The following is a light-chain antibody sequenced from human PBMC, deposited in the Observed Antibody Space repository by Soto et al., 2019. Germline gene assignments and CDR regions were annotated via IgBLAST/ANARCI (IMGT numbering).Light chain of an antibody. CDR2: DVT. J-gene: IGLJ2*01. Sequence: QSALTKHASVSGSPGQSITISCTGTSNDIGAYDYVSWYQQHPGKAPKLLIFDVTYRPSGVSDRFSGSKSGRTASLTISGLQSEDEADYYCSSYTSVIAVVFGGGTKLTVL. CDR3: SSYTSVIAVV. CDR1: SNDIGAYDY. V-gene: IGLV2-14*03.